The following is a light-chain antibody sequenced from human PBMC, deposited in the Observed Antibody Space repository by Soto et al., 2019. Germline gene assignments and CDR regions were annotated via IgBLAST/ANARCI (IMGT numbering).Light chain of an antibody. J-gene: IGLJ3*02. Sequence: QSALTQPASVSGSPGQSITISCTGTSSDLGTYNLVSWYQQHPGKAPKFIIYEGTKRPSGVSNRFSGSKSGNTASLTISGLQAEDEADYYCSSYAGSSGGVFGGGTKLTVL. CDR3: SSYAGSSGGV. V-gene: IGLV2-23*01. CDR2: EGT. CDR1: SSDLGTYNL.